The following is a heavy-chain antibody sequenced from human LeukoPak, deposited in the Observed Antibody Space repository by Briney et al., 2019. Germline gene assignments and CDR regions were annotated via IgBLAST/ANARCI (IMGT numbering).Heavy chain of an antibody. Sequence: ASVKVSCKASGYSFTTYDIAWVRLAAGQGLEWMGWMNPNTGNTGYAQKFQGRVAMTRDTSISTAYMELTSLISEDTAIYYCAGTYYYDNIADNWFDPWGQGTLVTVSS. CDR2: MNPNTGNT. CDR1: GYSFTTYD. V-gene: IGHV1-8*01. J-gene: IGHJ5*02. D-gene: IGHD3-22*01. CDR3: AGTYYYDNIADNWFDP.